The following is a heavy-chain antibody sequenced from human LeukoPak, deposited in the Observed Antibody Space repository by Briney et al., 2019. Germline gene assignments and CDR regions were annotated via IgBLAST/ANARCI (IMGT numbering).Heavy chain of an antibody. J-gene: IGHJ3*02. CDR3: ARDKI. CDR1: GFTFSSYA. V-gene: IGHV3-66*01. Sequence: GGSLRPSCAASGFTFSSYAMSWVRQAPGKGLEWVSVIYSGGSTYYADSVKGRFTISRDNSKNTLYLQMNSLRAEDTAVYYCARDKIWGQGTMVTVSS. CDR2: IYSGGST.